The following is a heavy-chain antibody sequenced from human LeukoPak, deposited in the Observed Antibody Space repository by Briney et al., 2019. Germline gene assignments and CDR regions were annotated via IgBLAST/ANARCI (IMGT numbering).Heavy chain of an antibody. CDR2: ISSDGNGK. V-gene: IGHV3-30*18. J-gene: IGHJ4*02. Sequence: GRSLRLSCAASGFTFSPYAMHWVRQAPGKGLEWVAVISSDGNGKYYVDSVKGRFTISRDNSRNTLYLQMNSLRPDDTAVYYCAKDGPSSISAAATYSQIDYWGQGTLVTVSS. CDR1: GFTFSPYA. CDR3: AKDGPSSISAAATYSQIDY. D-gene: IGHD6-13*01.